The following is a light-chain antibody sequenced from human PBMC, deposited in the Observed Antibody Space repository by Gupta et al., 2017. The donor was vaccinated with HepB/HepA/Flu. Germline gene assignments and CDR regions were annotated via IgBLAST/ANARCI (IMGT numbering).Light chain of an antibody. CDR3: SRALQTWIT. CDR1: QSLLHRNGYNY. V-gene: IGKV2-28*01. Sequence: DIVMTQSPLSLPVTPGEPTSISCRSSQSLLHRNGYNYLDWYLQKPGQSPQLQIYLASKRASGVPDRFSDSGSGTDFTLRISRVVTEDVGVYYCSRALQTWITFGQGTRLDIK. J-gene: IGKJ5*01. CDR2: LAS.